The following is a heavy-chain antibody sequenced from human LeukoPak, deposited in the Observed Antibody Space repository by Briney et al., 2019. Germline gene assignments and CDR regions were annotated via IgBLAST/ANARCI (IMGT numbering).Heavy chain of an antibody. V-gene: IGHV3-23*01. CDR3: ARGGIQPNREFDY. Sequence: GGSLRLSCAASGFTLTNYAMNWVRQAPGKGLEWVSCISSTGATTYYAGSVKGRFTISRDNSKNTLYLQMNSLRAEDTAVYYCARGGIQPNREFDYWGQGTLVTVSS. CDR2: ISSTGATT. J-gene: IGHJ4*02. D-gene: IGHD5-18*01. CDR1: GFTLTNYA.